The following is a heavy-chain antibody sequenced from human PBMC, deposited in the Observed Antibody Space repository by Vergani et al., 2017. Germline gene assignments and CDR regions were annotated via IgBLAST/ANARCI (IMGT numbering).Heavy chain of an antibody. J-gene: IGHJ4*02. D-gene: IGHD2-8*01. Sequence: QVQLVQSGAEVKKPGSSVKVSCKASGGTFSSYAISWVRQAPGQGLEWMGRIIPIFGTANYAQKFQGRVTITADESTSTAYMEVSSLRSEDTAVYYCARDRMTPYYFDYWGQGTLVTVSS. CDR2: IIPIFGTA. CDR3: ARDRMTPYYFDY. CDR1: GGTFSSYA. V-gene: IGHV1-69*13.